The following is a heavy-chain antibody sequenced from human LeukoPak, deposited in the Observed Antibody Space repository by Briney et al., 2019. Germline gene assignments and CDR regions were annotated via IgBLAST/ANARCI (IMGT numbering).Heavy chain of an antibody. CDR2: ISGSGGST. D-gene: IGHD3-22*01. J-gene: IGHJ4*02. Sequence: GGSLRLSCAASGFTFSSYAMSWVRQAPGKGLEWVSAISGSGGSTYYADSVKGRFTISRDNSKNTLYLQMNSLRAEDTAVYYCARGGADYYDSSGYGYWGQGTLVTVSS. CDR1: GFTFSSYA. CDR3: ARGGADYYDSSGYGY. V-gene: IGHV3-23*01.